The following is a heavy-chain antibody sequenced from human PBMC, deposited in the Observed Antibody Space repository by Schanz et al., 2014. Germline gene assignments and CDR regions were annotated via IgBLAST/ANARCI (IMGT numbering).Heavy chain of an antibody. V-gene: IGHV3-74*01. CDR2: INSDGTTT. J-gene: IGHJ4*02. CDR1: GFTFSTYW. Sequence: EVQLVESGGGLVQPGGSLRLSCAASGFTFSTYWMHWVRQAPGKGLVWVSHINSDGTTTTYADSVKGRFTISRDNAENTLYLQMNSLIVEDTAVYYCAMGGYQLHHWGQGTLVTVSS. D-gene: IGHD1-7*01. CDR3: AMGGYQLHH.